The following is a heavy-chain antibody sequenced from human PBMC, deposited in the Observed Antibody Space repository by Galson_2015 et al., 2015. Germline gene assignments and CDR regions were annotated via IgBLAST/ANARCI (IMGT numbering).Heavy chain of an antibody. Sequence: SLRLSCAASGFTFSSYAMHWVRQAPGKGLEWVAVISYDGSNKYYADSVKGRFTISRDNSKNTLYLQMNSLRAEDTAVYYCARGIAAAGLYYFDYWGQGTLVTVSS. V-gene: IGHV3-30-3*01. CDR3: ARGIAAAGLYYFDY. CDR1: GFTFSSYA. D-gene: IGHD6-13*01. J-gene: IGHJ4*02. CDR2: ISYDGSNK.